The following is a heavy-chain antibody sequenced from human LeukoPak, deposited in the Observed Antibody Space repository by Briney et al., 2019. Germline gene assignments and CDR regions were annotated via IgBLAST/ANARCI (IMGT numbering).Heavy chain of an antibody. V-gene: IGHV4-59*08. CDR3: ARHGNYYDSTGYYSFWFDS. CDR2: IYYSGTT. Sequence: PSETLSLTCTVSGGSISSYYWSWIRQPPGKELEWIGYIYYSGTTNYNPSLKSRVTMSVDTSRNQFSPKLSSVTAADTAVYYCARHGNYYDSTGYYSFWFDSWGQGTLVTVSS. J-gene: IGHJ5*01. D-gene: IGHD3-22*01. CDR1: GGSISSYY.